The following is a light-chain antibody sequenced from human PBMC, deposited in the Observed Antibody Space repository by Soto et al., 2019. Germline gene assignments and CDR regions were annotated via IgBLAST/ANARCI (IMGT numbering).Light chain of an antibody. V-gene: IGKV3-15*01. CDR2: GAS. CDR1: QSVSSN. J-gene: IGKJ1*01. CDR3: QQYTNWHRGT. Sequence: EIVMTQSPATLSVSPGERATLSCRASQSVSSNLAWYQQKPGQAPRLLIYGASTRATGIPARFSGSGSGTEFTLTISSLQSEDFAVYYCQQYTNWHRGTLGKGTKV.